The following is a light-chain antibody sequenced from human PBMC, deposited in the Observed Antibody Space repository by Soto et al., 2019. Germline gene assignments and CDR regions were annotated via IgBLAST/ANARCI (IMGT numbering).Light chain of an antibody. CDR1: QDIRND. J-gene: IGKJ1*01. CDR3: LQYYNFSWT. CDR2: AAF. Sequence: AIPMTQSPSSLSASVGDRVTITCRASQDIRNDLAWYQQKPGQAPHLLIFAAFNLQSGVPSRFSGGGSGTHLTLTISSLQPDDFATYYCLQYYNFSWTFGQGTKVDIK. V-gene: IGKV1-6*01.